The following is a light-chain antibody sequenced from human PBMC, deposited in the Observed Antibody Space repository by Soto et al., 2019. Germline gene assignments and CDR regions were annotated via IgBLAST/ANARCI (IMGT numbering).Light chain of an antibody. V-gene: IGLV2-14*03. CDR2: GVT. J-gene: IGLJ2*01. CDR1: SSDVGGYKY. CDR3: SSYTTSSTLE. Sequence: QSALTQPASVSGSPGQSITISCTGTSSDVGGYKYVSWYQQHPGKAPKLMIYGVTNRPSGVSNRFSGSKSGSTASLTISGPQAEDEADYYCSSYTTSSTLEFGGGTKLTVL.